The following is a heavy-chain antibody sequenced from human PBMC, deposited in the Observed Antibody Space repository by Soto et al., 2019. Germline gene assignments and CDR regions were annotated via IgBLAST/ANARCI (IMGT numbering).Heavy chain of an antibody. D-gene: IGHD3-3*01. Sequence: SETLSLTCTVSGGSVSNGSYYWSWIRQPPGKGLEYIGYLYYSGSTNYNPSLKSRVTISVDTPKNQFSLKLTSVTAADTAIYYCARGQAFWTGYYRMPYYFDYWGQGTLVTVSS. CDR1: GGSVSNGSYY. CDR2: LYYSGST. J-gene: IGHJ4*02. CDR3: ARGQAFWTGYYRMPYYFDY. V-gene: IGHV4-61*01.